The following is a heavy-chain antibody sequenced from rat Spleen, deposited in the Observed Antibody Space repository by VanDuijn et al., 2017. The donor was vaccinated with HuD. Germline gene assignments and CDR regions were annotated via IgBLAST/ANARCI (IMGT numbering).Heavy chain of an antibody. CDR2: ISYDGSST. CDR1: GFTFSGYY. V-gene: IGHV5-29*01. J-gene: IGHJ3*01. CDR3: ATPTPGIPFAY. Sequence: EVQLVESDGGLVQPGRSLKLSCAASGFTFSGYYMAWVRQAPTKGLEWVATISYDGSSTYYRDSVKGRFTISRDIAKSTLYLQMNDLRSEDTATYYCATPTPGIPFAYWGQGTLVTVSS. D-gene: IGHD1-4*01.